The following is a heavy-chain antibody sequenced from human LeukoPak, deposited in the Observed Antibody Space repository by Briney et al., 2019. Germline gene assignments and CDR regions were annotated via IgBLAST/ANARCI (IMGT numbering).Heavy chain of an antibody. CDR2: ISGSGGST. V-gene: IGHV3-23*01. CDR1: GLTFSSYA. CDR3: AKDPNDYGDYDL. D-gene: IGHD4-17*01. J-gene: IGHJ4*02. Sequence: GGSLRLSCAASGLTFSSYAMSWVRQAPGKGLEWVSAISGSGGSTYYADSVKGRFTISRDNSKNTLYPQMNSLRAEDTAVYYCAKDPNDYGDYDLWGQGTLVTVSS.